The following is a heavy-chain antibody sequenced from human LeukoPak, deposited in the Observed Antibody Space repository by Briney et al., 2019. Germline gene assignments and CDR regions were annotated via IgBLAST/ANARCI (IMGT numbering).Heavy chain of an antibody. V-gene: IGHV4-34*01. Sequence: SETLSLTCALYGGSFSGYYWSWIRQPPGKGLEWIGEINHSGSTNYNPSLKSRVTISVDTSKNQFSLKLSSVTAADTAVYYCARHLRFVSGGWYEYFDYWGQGTLVTVSS. J-gene: IGHJ4*02. CDR3: ARHLRFVSGGWYEYFDY. CDR1: GGSFSGYY. CDR2: INHSGST. D-gene: IGHD6-19*01.